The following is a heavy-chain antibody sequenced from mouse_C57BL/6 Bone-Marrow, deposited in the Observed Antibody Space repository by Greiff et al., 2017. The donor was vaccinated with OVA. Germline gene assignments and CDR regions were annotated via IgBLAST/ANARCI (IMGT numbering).Heavy chain of an antibody. V-gene: IGHV5-17*01. J-gene: IGHJ4*01. Sequence: DVMLVESGGGLVKPGGSLKLSCAASGFTFSDYGMHWVRQAPEKGLEWVAYISSGSSTIYYADTVKGRFTISRDNAKNTLFLQMTSLRSEDTAMYYCARPSYGSSPPYAMDYWGQGTSVTVSS. CDR3: ARPSYGSSPPYAMDY. D-gene: IGHD1-1*01. CDR1: GFTFSDYG. CDR2: ISSGSSTI.